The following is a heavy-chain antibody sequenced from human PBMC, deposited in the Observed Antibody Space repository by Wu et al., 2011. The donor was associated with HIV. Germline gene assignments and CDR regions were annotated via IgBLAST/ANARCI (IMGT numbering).Heavy chain of an antibody. V-gene: IGHV1-46*01. J-gene: IGHJ4*02. CDR2: INPSGGST. CDR1: GYTFTSYY. Sequence: EVKKPGASVKVSCKASGYTFTSYYMHWVRQAPGQGLEWMGIINPSGGSTTYAQKFQGRVTMTRDTSTSTVYMELSSLRSEDTAVYYCASFGEGYYFDYWGQGTLVTVSS. D-gene: IGHD3-10*01. CDR3: ASFGEGYYFDY.